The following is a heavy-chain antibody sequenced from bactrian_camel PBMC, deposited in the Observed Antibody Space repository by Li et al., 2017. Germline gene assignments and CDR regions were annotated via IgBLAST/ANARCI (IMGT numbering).Heavy chain of an antibody. CDR3: AAIIQCRANWNETGTYNY. D-gene: IGHD8*01. CDR1: LGTVMSDC. Sequence: VQLVESGGGSVQTGGSLRLSCVASLGTVMSDCMAWFRQAPGKEREEVAAILTTSRYSTSYARSVKGRFTISHDNAKNTVYLQMNSLKPEDTAVYYCAAIIQCRANWNETGTYNYWGQGTQVTVS. CDR2: ILTTSRYST. J-gene: IGHJ4*01. V-gene: IGHV3-3*01.